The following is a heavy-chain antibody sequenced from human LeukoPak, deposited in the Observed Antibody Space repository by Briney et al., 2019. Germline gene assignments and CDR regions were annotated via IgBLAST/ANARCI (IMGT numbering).Heavy chain of an antibody. V-gene: IGHV3-64D*09. J-gene: IGHJ4*02. Sequence: QSGGSLRLSCAASEFTFSNYWMSWVRQAPGKGLEYVSAISSNGGSTYYADSVKGRFTISRDNSKNTLYLQMSSLRAEDTAVYYCVKGSDYYGSGSSNDYWGQGTLVTVSS. CDR3: VKGSDYYGSGSSNDY. CDR1: EFTFSNYW. CDR2: ISSNGGST. D-gene: IGHD3-10*01.